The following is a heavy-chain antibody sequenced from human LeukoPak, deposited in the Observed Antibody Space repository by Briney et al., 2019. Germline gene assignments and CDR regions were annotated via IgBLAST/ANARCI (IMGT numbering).Heavy chain of an antibody. J-gene: IGHJ4*02. V-gene: IGHV3-30*02. CDR1: GFTFSSYG. Sequence: PGGSLRLSCAASGFTFSSYGMHWVRQAPGKGLEWVSFIRYDGSDKHYADSVKGRFTVSRDNSKNTLYLQMNSLRAEDTAVYYCAKDLSGSYTDFDYWGQGTLVTVSS. D-gene: IGHD1-26*01. CDR3: AKDLSGSYTDFDY. CDR2: IRYDGSDK.